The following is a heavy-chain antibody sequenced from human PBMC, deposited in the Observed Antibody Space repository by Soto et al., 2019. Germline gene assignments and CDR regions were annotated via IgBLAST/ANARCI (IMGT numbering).Heavy chain of an antibody. D-gene: IGHD3-10*01. Sequence: EVQLVGSGGGLVQPGRSLRLSCAASGFTFDDHAMHWVRQAPGMGLEWVSGISWNSDTIGYADSVKGRFTVSRDNAKNSLYLQMNSLRAEDTALYYCAKAGNAYYYGAGSYGVFDYWGQGTLVTVSS. V-gene: IGHV3-9*01. CDR3: AKAGNAYYYGAGSYGVFDY. CDR2: ISWNSDTI. J-gene: IGHJ4*02. CDR1: GFTFDDHA.